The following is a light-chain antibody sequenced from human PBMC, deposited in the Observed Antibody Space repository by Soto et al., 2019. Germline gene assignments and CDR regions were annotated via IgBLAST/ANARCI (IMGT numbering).Light chain of an antibody. CDR1: QSVSSSY. Sequence: EIVLTQSPGTLSLSPGERATLSCRASQSVSSSYLAWYQQKPGQAPRLLIYGASSRATGIPDRFSGIGSGTDFTLTISSLEPEDFAVYYCQQYGSSPIFPFGPGTKVDIK. J-gene: IGKJ3*01. CDR3: QQYGSSPIFP. V-gene: IGKV3-20*01. CDR2: GAS.